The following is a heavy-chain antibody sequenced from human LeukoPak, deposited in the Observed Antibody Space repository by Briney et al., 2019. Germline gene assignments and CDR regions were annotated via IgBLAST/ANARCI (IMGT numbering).Heavy chain of an antibody. CDR3: ASRPADSTWFGVFDY. V-gene: IGHV4-59*11. D-gene: IGHD3-10*01. J-gene: IGHJ4*02. CDR2: VFNGGST. Sequence: SETLSLTCSVSGSSINSHYWSWIRQSPGKGLEWIGYVFNGGSTNYNPSLKSRVTMSLDTSRDQFSLGLSSVTAADTAIYYCASRPADSTWFGVFDYWSQGTLVTVSS. CDR1: GSSINSHY.